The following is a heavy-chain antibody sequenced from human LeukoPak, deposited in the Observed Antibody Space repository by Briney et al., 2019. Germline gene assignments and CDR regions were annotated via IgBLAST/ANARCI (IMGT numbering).Heavy chain of an antibody. CDR3: AKDRSSTYELDY. J-gene: IGHJ4*02. CDR2: ISYDGSNK. Sequence: PGRSLRLSCAASGFTFSSNGMHWVRPAPGKGLEWVAVISYDGSNKYYADSVKGRFTISRDNSKNTLYLQMNSLRAEDTAVYYCAKDRSSTYELDYWGQGTLVTVSS. CDR1: GFTFSSNG. D-gene: IGHD6-13*01. V-gene: IGHV3-30*18.